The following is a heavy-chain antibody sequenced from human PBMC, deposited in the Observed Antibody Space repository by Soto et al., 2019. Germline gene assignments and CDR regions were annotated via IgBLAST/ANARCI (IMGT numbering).Heavy chain of an antibody. CDR3: ASYGDYGY. D-gene: IGHD4-17*01. V-gene: IGHV3-30-3*01. CDR1: GFTFSSYA. J-gene: IGHJ4*02. CDR2: ISYDGSNK. Sequence: QVQLVESGGGVVQPGRSLRLSCAASGFTFSSYAMHWVRQAPGKGLGWVAVISYDGSNKYYADSVKGRFTISRDNSKNTLYLQMNSLRAEDTAVYYCASYGDYGYWGQGTLVTVSS.